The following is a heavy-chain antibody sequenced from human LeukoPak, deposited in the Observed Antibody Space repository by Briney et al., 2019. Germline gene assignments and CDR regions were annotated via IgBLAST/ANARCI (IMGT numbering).Heavy chain of an antibody. CDR3: AKEPGYSSGWFDY. CDR1: GFTFSSYG. Sequence: GGSLRLSCAASGFTFSSYGMSWVRQAPGKGLEWVSAISGSGGSTYYADSVKGRFTISRDNSKSTLYLQMNSLRAEDTAVYYCAKEPGYSSGWFDYWGQGTLVTVSS. D-gene: IGHD6-19*01. V-gene: IGHV3-23*01. J-gene: IGHJ4*02. CDR2: ISGSGGST.